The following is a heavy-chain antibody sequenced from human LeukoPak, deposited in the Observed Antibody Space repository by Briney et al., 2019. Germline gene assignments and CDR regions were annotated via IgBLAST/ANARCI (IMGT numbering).Heavy chain of an antibody. CDR2: SDPEDGET. V-gene: IGHV1-24*01. CDR1: GYTLTELS. J-gene: IGHJ4*02. D-gene: IGHD1-1*01. Sequence: ASVKVSCKVSGYTLTELSMHWVRQAPGKGLEWMGGSDPEDGETIYAQKFQGRVTMTEDTSTDTAYMELSSLRSEDTAVYYCATAAVPFERGSYYFDYWGQGTLVTVSS. CDR3: ATAAVPFERGSYYFDY.